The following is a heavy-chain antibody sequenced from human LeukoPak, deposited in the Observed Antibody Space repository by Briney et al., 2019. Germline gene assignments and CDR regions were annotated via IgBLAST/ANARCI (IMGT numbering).Heavy chain of an antibody. Sequence: GVSLRLSCAASGFTFSSYWMHWVRQAPGKGLVWVSRINSDGSSTSYADSVKRRFTISRDNAKNTLYLQMNSLRAEDTAVYYCASDRGSGYSSSWYRPYYYYGMDVWGQGTTVTVSS. CDR3: ASDRGSGYSSSWYRPYYYYGMDV. J-gene: IGHJ6*02. V-gene: IGHV3-74*01. CDR2: INSDGSST. D-gene: IGHD6-13*01. CDR1: GFTFSSYW.